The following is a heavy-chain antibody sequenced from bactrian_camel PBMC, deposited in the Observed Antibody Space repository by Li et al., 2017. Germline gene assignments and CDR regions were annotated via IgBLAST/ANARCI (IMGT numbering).Heavy chain of an antibody. CDR1: GYPGTRYC. D-gene: IGHD6*01. V-gene: IGHV3S10*01. CDR2: IDRDGSP. J-gene: IGHJ4*01. Sequence: DVQLVESGGGSVSAGGSLRLSCAASGYPGTRYCMAWFRQAPGKERQRVAVIDRDGSPTYADSVKGRFTISKANAENTVVLQMNSLIPEDTGMYYCIRSLRKTSPASQGTQVTVS.